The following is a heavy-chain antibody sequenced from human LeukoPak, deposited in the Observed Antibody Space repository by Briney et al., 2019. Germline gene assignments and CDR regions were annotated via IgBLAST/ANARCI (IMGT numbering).Heavy chain of an antibody. V-gene: IGHV4-39*01. D-gene: IGHD4-17*01. CDR3: ARPATVTTSFWYFDL. J-gene: IGHJ2*01. CDR2: MCYSGLT. CDR1: GGSISTSSYY. Sequence: SETLSLTCIISGGSISTSSYYWGWIRQPPGKGLEWIGSMCYSGLTYYNPSLKSRVTIYVGTSKNQFSLNLSSVTAADTAVYYCARPATVTTSFWYFDLWGRGTLVTVSS.